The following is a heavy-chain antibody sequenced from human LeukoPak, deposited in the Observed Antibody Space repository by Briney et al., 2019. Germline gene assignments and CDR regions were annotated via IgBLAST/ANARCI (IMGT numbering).Heavy chain of an antibody. CDR2: SKNDGSRV. V-gene: IGHV3-74*01. CDR1: GFSLGDYW. Sequence: GGSLRLSCVASGFSLGDYWMHWLRQAPGKGLVWVARSKNDGSRVSYADFVKGRFTISRDNAKNTLYLQMNNLRAEDTAVYYCAKSDRFDPWGQGTLVTVSS. CDR3: AKSDRFDP. D-gene: IGHD2-21*02. J-gene: IGHJ5*02.